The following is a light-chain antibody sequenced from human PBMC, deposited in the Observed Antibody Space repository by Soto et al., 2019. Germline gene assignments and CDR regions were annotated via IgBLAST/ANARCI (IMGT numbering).Light chain of an antibody. CDR2: DAS. V-gene: IGKV3-15*01. Sequence: EIGMTQAPATLSLSPGERSTLSCRASQTIDNPLAWYQRKPGQAPRLLIYDASTRATGVPARFSGSGSGTEFTLTISSLQSDDFAVYYCQPYNNWPAITFGQGTRLEI. CDR1: QTIDNP. J-gene: IGKJ5*01. CDR3: QPYNNWPAIT.